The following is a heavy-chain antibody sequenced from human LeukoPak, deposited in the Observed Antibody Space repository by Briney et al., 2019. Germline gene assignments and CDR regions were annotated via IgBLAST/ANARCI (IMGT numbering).Heavy chain of an antibody. D-gene: IGHD3-10*01. Sequence: SETLSLTCTVSGGSISSYYWSWIRQPAGKGLEWIGRIYTSGSTNYNPSLKSRVTMSVDTSKNQFSLKLSSVTAADTAVYYCARDQYPYYYGSGSSLNYGMGVWGQGTTVTVSS. CDR3: ARDQYPYYYGSGSSLNYGMGV. V-gene: IGHV4-4*07. CDR1: GGSISSYY. J-gene: IGHJ6*02. CDR2: IYTSGST.